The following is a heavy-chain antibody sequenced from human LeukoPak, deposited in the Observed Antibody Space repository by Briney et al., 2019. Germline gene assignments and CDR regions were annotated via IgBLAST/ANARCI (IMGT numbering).Heavy chain of an antibody. Sequence: GGSLRLSCAASGFTFSRFWMSWVRQAPGNGMEWVANIEQSGGRNNYVDCVKGRFTISRDNAKNSLFLEMSSLRADDTAVYFCARDVEGGTFDIWGQGTTDTVS. CDR2: IEQSGGRN. CDR3: ARDVEGGTFDI. CDR1: GFTFSRFW. V-gene: IGHV3-7*03. D-gene: IGHD3-16*01. J-gene: IGHJ3*02.